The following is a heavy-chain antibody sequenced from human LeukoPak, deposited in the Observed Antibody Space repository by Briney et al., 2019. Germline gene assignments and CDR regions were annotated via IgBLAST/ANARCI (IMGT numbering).Heavy chain of an antibody. CDR1: GGSISNSNW. V-gene: IGHV4-4*02. J-gene: IGHJ4*02. CDR2: VFHSGST. D-gene: IGHD3-10*01. Sequence: PSGALSLTCAVSGGSISNSNWWSWVRQPPGKGLEWIGEVFHSGSTNYNPSLKSRVTVSVDKSMNQYSLKLNSVTAADTAVYYCARDLYGSGTRFDYWGQGTLVTASS. CDR3: ARDLYGSGTRFDY.